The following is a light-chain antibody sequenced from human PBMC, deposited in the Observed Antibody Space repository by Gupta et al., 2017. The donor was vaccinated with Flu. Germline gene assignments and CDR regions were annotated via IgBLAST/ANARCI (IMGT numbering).Light chain of an antibody. J-gene: IGLJ2*01. Sequence: ALGQTARITCGGNNIGNKNVHWYLQKPGQAPVLVIYRDTNRPSGIPERFSGSNSRNTATLTISRAQAGDEADYYCQVWDSSTGVFGGGTKLTVL. CDR1: NIGNKN. V-gene: IGLV3-9*01. CDR3: QVWDSSTGV. CDR2: RDT.